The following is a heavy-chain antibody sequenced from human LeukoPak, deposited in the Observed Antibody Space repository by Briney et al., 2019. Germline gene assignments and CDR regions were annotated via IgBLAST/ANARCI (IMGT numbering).Heavy chain of an antibody. CDR2: INPSGGST. J-gene: IGHJ4*02. CDR3: ARSLGYCSGGSCYSIAGFDY. D-gene: IGHD2-15*01. Sequence: ASVKVSCKASGYTFTSYYMHWVRQAPGQGLEWMGIINPSGGSTSYAQKFQGRVTMTRDTSTSTVYMELSSLRSEDTAVYYCARSLGYCSGGSCYSIAGFDYWGQGTLVTVSS. CDR1: GYTFTSYY. V-gene: IGHV1-46*01.